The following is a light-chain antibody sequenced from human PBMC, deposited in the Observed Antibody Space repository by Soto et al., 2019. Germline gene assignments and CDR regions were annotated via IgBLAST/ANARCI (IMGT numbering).Light chain of an antibody. CDR1: QSVSSN. CDR2: DAS. Sequence: TPSPATLSVSPGERSTLSCRASQSVSSNLAWYQQKPGQAPRLLIYDASNRATGIPARFSGSGSGTDFTLTISSLEPEDFAFYYCQQRSNWPPTFGQGTKVDIK. J-gene: IGKJ1*01. CDR3: QQRSNWPPT. V-gene: IGKV3-11*01.